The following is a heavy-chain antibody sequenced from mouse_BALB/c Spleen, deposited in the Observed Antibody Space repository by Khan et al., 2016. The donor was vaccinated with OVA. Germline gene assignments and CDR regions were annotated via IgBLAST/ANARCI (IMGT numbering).Heavy chain of an antibody. CDR1: GFSLTSYG. V-gene: IGHV2-2*02. CDR3: ARRADDGAGFAY. D-gene: IGHD2-12*01. Sequence: QVQLKESGPGLVQPSQSLSITYTVSGFSLTSYGVHWVRQSPGKGLEWLGVIWSGGTTDYNAAFISRLSISKDNSKSQVFFELNSLQANDSATYYCARRADDGAGFAYWGQGTLVTVSA. J-gene: IGHJ3*01. CDR2: IWSGGTT.